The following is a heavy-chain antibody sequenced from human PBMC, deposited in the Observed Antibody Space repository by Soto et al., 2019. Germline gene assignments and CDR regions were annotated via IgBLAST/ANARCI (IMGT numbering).Heavy chain of an antibody. D-gene: IGHD3-9*01. V-gene: IGHV3-30*18. Sequence: QVQLVESGGGVVQPGRSLRLSCAASGFTFSSYGMHWVRQAPGKGLEWVAVISYDGSNKYYADSVKGRFTISRDNSKNTLYLQMNSLRAEDTAVYYCAKGYDILTGLDYYYYGMDVWGQGTTVTVSS. J-gene: IGHJ6*02. CDR1: GFTFSSYG. CDR3: AKGYDILTGLDYYYYGMDV. CDR2: ISYDGSNK.